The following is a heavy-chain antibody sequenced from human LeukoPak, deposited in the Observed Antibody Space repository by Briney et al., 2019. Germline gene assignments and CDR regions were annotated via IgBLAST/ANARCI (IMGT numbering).Heavy chain of an antibody. V-gene: IGHV1-2*04. CDR1: GYTFTSYY. Sequence: ASVKVSCKASGYTFTSYYMHWVRQAPGQGLEWMGWINPNSGGTNYAQKFQGWVTMTRDTSISTAYMELSRLRSDDTAVYYCARVGPSGYCSGGSCYAFDYWGQGTLVTVSS. CDR2: INPNSGGT. D-gene: IGHD2-15*01. J-gene: IGHJ4*02. CDR3: ARVGPSGYCSGGSCYAFDY.